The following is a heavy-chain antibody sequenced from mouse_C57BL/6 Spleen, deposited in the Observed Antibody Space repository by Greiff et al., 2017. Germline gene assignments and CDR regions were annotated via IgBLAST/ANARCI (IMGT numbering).Heavy chain of an antibody. CDR2: IYPGSGST. CDR1: GYTFTSYW. Sequence: QVQLKQPGAELVKPGASVKMSCKASGYTFTSYWITWVKQRPGQGLEWIGDIYPGSGSTNYNEKFKSKATLTADTSSSTAYMQLSSLTSEDSAVYYCARWATVVATDYWGQGTTLTVSS. V-gene: IGHV1-55*01. J-gene: IGHJ2*01. D-gene: IGHD1-1*01. CDR3: ARWATVVATDY.